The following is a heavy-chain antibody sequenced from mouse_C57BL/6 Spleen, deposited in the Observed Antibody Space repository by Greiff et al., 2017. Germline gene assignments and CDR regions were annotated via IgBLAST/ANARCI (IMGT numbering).Heavy chain of an antibody. CDR2: IYPGNSDT. CDR1: GYTFTSYW. V-gene: IGHV1-5*01. CDR3: TRSYYGNYEGYFDY. D-gene: IGHD2-10*01. J-gene: IGHJ2*01. Sequence: EVQLQQSGTVLARPGASVKMSCKTSGYTFTSYWMHWVKQRPGQGLEWIGAIYPGNSDTSYNQKFKGKDKLTAVTSASTAYMELSSLTNEDSAVYYCTRSYYGNYEGYFDYWGQGTTLTVSS.